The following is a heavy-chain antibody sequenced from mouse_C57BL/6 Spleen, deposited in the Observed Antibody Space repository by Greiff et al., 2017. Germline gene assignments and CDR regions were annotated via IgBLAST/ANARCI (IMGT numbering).Heavy chain of an antibody. J-gene: IGHJ4*01. CDR1: GFTFSDYG. D-gene: IGHD1-3*01. CDR3: ARSGYSAMDY. CDR2: ISSGSSTI. Sequence: EVKVVESGGGLVKPGGSLKLSCAASGFTFSDYGMHWVRQAPEKGLEWVAYISSGSSTIYYADTVKGRFTISRDNAKNTLFLQMTGLRSEDTAMYYCARSGYSAMDYWGQGASVTASS. V-gene: IGHV5-17*01.